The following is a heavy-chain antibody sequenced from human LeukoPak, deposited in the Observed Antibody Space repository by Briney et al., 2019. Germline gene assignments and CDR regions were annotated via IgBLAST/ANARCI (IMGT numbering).Heavy chain of an antibody. V-gene: IGHV3-48*04. J-gene: IGHJ4*02. CDR2: ISSSSSTI. Sequence: GGSLRLSCAASGFTFSSYSMNWVRQAPGKGLEWVSYISSSSSTIYYADSVKGRFTISRDNAKNSLYLQMNSLRAEDTAVYYCARDRRGTVTSYFDYWGQGTLVTVSS. D-gene: IGHD4-11*01. CDR3: ARDRRGTVTSYFDY. CDR1: GFTFSSYS.